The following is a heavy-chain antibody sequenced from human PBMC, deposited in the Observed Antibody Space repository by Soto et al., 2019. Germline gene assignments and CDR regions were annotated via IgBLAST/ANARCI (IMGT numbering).Heavy chain of an antibody. CDR2: IYYSGST. D-gene: IGHD6-13*01. V-gene: IGHV4-39*01. CDR1: GGSISSSSYY. CDR3: ARHSPLRHLIAAATWFDP. Sequence: SETLSLTCTVSGGSISSSSYYWGWIRQPPGKGLEWIGSIYYSGSTYYNPSLKSRVTISVDTSKNQFSLKLSSVTAADTVVYYCARHSPLRHLIAAATWFDPWGQGTLVTVSS. J-gene: IGHJ5*02.